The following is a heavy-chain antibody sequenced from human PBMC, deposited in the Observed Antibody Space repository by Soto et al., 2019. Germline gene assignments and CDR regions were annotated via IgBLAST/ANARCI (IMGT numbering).Heavy chain of an antibody. CDR1: GGTFSSYA. Sequence: QVQLVQSGAEVKKPGSSVKVSCKASGGTFSSYAISWVRQAPGQGLEWMGGIIPIFGTANYAQKFQGRVTITADESTSTAYRELSSLRSEDTAVYYCGGYANYYYGMDVWGQGTTVTVSS. D-gene: IGHD5-12*01. V-gene: IGHV1-69*12. J-gene: IGHJ6*02. CDR2: IIPIFGTA. CDR3: GGYANYYYGMDV.